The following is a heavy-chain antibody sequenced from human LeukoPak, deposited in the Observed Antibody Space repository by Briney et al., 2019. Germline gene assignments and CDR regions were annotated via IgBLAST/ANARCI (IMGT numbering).Heavy chain of an antibody. CDR3: ARDVSVAAAGLVGY. V-gene: IGHV1-46*01. D-gene: IGHD6-13*01. CDR2: INPSGGST. CDR1: GYTFTSYY. J-gene: IGHJ4*02. Sequence: GASVEVSCKASGYTFTSYYTHWVRQAPGQGLEWMGIINPSGGSTSYAQKFQGRVTMTRDMSTSTVYMELSSLRSEDTAVYYCARDVSVAAAGLVGYWGQGTLVTVSS.